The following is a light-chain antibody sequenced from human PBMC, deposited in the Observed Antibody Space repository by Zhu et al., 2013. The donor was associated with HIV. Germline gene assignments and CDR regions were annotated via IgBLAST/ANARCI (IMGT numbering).Light chain of an antibody. J-gene: IGLJ2*01. V-gene: IGLV2-14*01. Sequence: QSALTQPASVSGSPGQSITISCTGTSSDIGAYDHVCWYQQHPGIAPKLMIFEVTNRPSGVSNRFSGSKSGNTASLTISGLQAEDEADYYCSSYTTNSALVFGGGTRLTVL. CDR3: SSYTTNSALV. CDR2: EVT. CDR1: SSDIGAYDH.